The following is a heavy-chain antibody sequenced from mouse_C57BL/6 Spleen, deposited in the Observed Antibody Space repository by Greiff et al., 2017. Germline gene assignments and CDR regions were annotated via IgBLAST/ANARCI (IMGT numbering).Heavy chain of an antibody. CDR3: AKLGRGWYFDV. CDR1: GYTFTDYY. CDR2: INPNNGGT. V-gene: IGHV1-26*01. Sequence: VQLQQSGPELVKPGASVKISCKASGYTFTDYYMNWVKQSHGKSLEWIGDINPNNGGTSYNQTFKGKATLTVDKSSSTAYMELRSLTSEDSAVYYCAKLGRGWYFDVWGTGTTVTVSS. D-gene: IGHD4-1*01. J-gene: IGHJ1*03.